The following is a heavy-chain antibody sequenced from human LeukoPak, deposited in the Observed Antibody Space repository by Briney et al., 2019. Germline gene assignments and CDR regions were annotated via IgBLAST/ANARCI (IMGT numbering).Heavy chain of an antibody. CDR2: MTPNSGNT. CDR1: GGTFSSYA. Sequence: ASVKVSCKASGGTFSSYAISWVRQAPGQGLEWMGWMTPNSGNTAYAQKFQGRVTFSRDTSTTTAHMELSSLRSEDTAVYFCARGAIFGEVDAFDFWGQGTMVTVSS. V-gene: IGHV1-8*03. J-gene: IGHJ3*01. D-gene: IGHD3-3*01. CDR3: ARGAIFGEVDAFDF.